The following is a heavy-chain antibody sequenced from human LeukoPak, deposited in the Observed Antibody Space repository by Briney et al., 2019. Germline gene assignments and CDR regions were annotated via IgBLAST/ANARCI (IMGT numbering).Heavy chain of an antibody. J-gene: IGHJ5*02. CDR1: GYTFTSYD. CDR2: MNPNSGNT. Sequence: ASVKVSCKASGYTFTSYDINWVRQAPGQGLEWMGWMNPNSGNTGYAQKFQGRVTMTRNTSISTAYMELSSLRSEDTAVYYCARGMGSSWYVWFDPWGQGTLVTVSS. D-gene: IGHD6-13*01. V-gene: IGHV1-8*01. CDR3: ARGMGSSWYVWFDP.